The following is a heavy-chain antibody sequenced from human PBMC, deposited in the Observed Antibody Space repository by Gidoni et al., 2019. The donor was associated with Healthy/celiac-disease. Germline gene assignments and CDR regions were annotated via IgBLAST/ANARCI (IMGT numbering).Heavy chain of an antibody. Sequence: QVQLQESGPGLVKPSETLSLTCTVSGGSISSYYWSWIRQPPGKGLEWIGYIYYSGSTNYNPSLKSRVTISVDTSKNQFSLKLSSVTAADTAVYYCARLGYGDSWFDPWGQGTLVTVSS. CDR3: ARLGYGDSWFDP. V-gene: IGHV4-59*08. D-gene: IGHD4-17*01. J-gene: IGHJ5*02. CDR2: IYYSGST. CDR1: GGSISSYY.